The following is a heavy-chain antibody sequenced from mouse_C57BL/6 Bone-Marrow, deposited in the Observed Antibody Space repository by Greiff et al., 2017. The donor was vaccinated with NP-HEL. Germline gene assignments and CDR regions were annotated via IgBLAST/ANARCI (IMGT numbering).Heavy chain of an antibody. CDR1: GFSLTSYG. V-gene: IGHV2-5*01. D-gene: IGHD1-1*01. Sequence: VKLMESGPGLVQPSQSLSITCTVSGFSLTSYGVHWVRQSPGKGLEWLGVIWRGGSTDYNAAFMSRLSITKDNSKSQVFFKMNSLQADDTAIYYCAKGDYYYGSSYGAMDYWGQGTSVTVSS. J-gene: IGHJ4*01. CDR3: AKGDYYYGSSYGAMDY. CDR2: IWRGGST.